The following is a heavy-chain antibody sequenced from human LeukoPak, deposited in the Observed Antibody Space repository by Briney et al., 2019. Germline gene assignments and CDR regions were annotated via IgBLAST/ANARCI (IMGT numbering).Heavy chain of an antibody. CDR1: GVSFSGYY. J-gene: IGHJ6*02. CDR3: ARDQILLTMVRGVISFMDV. CDR2: IYYSGST. Sequence: PSETLSLTCAVYGVSFSGYYWSWIRQPPGKGLEWIGYIYYSGSTNYNPSLKSRVTISVDTSKNQFSLKLSSVTAADTAVYYCARDQILLTMVRGVISFMDVWGQGTTVTVSS. V-gene: IGHV4-59*01. D-gene: IGHD3-10*01.